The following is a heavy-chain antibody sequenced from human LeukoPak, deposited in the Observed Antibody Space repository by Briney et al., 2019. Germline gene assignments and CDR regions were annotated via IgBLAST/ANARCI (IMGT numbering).Heavy chain of an antibody. V-gene: IGHV3-11*06. CDR2: ISSSSSYT. D-gene: IGHD3-10*01. Sequence: GGSLRLSCAASGFTFSDYYMTWIRQAPGKGLEWVSYISSSSSYTNYADSVKGRFTISRDNAKNSLYLQMNSLRAEDTVVYYCARDDGSGSSPLDYWGQGTLVTVSS. CDR3: ARDDGSGSSPLDY. J-gene: IGHJ4*02. CDR1: GFTFSDYY.